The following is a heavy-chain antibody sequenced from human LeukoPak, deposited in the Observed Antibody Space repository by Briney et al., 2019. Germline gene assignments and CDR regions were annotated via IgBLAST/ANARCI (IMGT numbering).Heavy chain of an antibody. J-gene: IGHJ4*02. CDR1: GYTFTSYG. Sequence: GASVNVSCKASGYTFTSYGISWVRQAPGQGLEWMGWISAYNGNTNYAQKLQGRVTMTTDTSTSTAYMELRSLRCDDTAVYYCASRIGRAGTSDYWGQGTLVTVSS. V-gene: IGHV1-18*01. D-gene: IGHD6-19*01. CDR2: ISAYNGNT. CDR3: ASRIGRAGTSDY.